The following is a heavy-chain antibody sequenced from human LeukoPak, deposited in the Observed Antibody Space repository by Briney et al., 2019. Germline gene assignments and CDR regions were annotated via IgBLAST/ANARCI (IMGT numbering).Heavy chain of an antibody. D-gene: IGHD1-26*01. CDR3: AQHPGGRVDTTRFDY. CDR2: ISGRGGSI. Sequence: GGSLRLSCAASGFTFSDYYITWIRQAPGKGLEWVSIISGRGGSIKYADSVKGRFTLSRDNSKDTLFLQMDRLSAEDTAVYYCAQHPGGRVDTTRFDYWGQGTLVTVSS. J-gene: IGHJ4*02. CDR1: GFTFSDYY. V-gene: IGHV3-23*01.